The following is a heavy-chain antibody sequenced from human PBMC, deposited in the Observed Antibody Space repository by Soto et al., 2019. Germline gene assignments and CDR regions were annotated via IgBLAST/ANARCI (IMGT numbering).Heavy chain of an antibody. CDR3: VRVVAIPGYPDN. CDR2: IVPIVDTS. D-gene: IGHD2-15*01. V-gene: IGHV1-69*13. Sequence: SVKVSCKTSGGTFSSYAISWVRQAPGQGLEWMGGIVPIVDTSTYAQKFQGRVTITADESTSTAYMELSSLRPDDTAIYYCVRVVAIPGYPDNWG. J-gene: IGHJ4*03. CDR1: GGTFSSYA.